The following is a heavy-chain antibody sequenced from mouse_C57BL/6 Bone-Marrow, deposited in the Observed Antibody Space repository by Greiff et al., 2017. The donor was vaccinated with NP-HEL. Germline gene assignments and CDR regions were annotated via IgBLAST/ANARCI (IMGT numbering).Heavy chain of an antibody. D-gene: IGHD2-12*01. J-gene: IGHJ3*01. CDR1: GFSLSTFGMG. Sequence: QVTLKESGPGILQPSQTLSLTCSSSGFSLSTFGMGVGWIRQPSGKGLEWLAHIWWDDDKYYNPALKSRLTISNDTSKNQVFLKIANVDTADTATDYYARTSYDDWFAYWGQGTLVTVSA. V-gene: IGHV8-8*01. CDR3: ARTSYDDWFAY. CDR2: IWWDDDK.